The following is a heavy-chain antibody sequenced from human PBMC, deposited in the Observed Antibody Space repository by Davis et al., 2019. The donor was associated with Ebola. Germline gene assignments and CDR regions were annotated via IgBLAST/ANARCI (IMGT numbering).Heavy chain of an antibody. CDR2: IHYSGST. CDR3: AGQVLVSPYLDY. Sequence: SETLSLTCTVSGGSISSHYWSWIRQPPGKGLEWIGHIHYSGSTNYNPSLKSRVTISADTSKNQFSLKLSSVTAADTALYYCAGQVLVSPYLDYWGQGTLVTVSS. V-gene: IGHV4-59*11. J-gene: IGHJ4*02. D-gene: IGHD2-21*01. CDR1: GGSISSHY.